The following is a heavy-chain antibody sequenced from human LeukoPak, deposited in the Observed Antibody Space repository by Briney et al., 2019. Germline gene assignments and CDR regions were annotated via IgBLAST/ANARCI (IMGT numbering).Heavy chain of an antibody. CDR1: GFTFSNYA. CDR3: AKATIEQWLVKVDSFDS. Sequence: GGSLRLSCAASGFTFSNYAMSWVRQAPGKGLEWVSSISGGGDTTNYADSVKGRFTISRDNSKNTLYLQMNSLRGEDTARYYCAKATIEQWLVKVDSFDSWGQGTLVSVSS. CDR2: ISGGGDTT. D-gene: IGHD6-19*01. J-gene: IGHJ4*02. V-gene: IGHV3-23*01.